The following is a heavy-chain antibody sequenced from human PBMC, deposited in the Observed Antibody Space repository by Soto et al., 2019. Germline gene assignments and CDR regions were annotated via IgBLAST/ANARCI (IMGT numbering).Heavy chain of an antibody. D-gene: IGHD1-26*01. V-gene: IGHV3-30*18. Sequence: QVQLVESGGGVVQPGRSLRLSCAASGFTFSSYGMHWVRQAPGKGLEWVAVISYDGSNKYYADSVKGRFTISRDNSKNTLYLQMNSLRAEDTAVYYCAKGEGGSSFSRPFIDYWGQGTLVTVSS. J-gene: IGHJ4*02. CDR1: GFTFSSYG. CDR2: ISYDGSNK. CDR3: AKGEGGSSFSRPFIDY.